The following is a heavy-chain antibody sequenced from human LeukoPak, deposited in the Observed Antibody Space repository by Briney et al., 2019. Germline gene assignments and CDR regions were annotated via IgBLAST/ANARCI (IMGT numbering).Heavy chain of an antibody. D-gene: IGHD5-18*01. CDR2: ISSSSTYI. V-gene: IGHV3-21*01. Sequence: PGGSLRLSCAASGFTFSSYGMTWVRQAPGKGREWVSSISSSSTYIYYTDSVKGRFTISRDNAKNSLYLQMNSLRAEDTAVYYCASSPNSYGHFDYWGQGTLVTVSS. CDR3: ASSPNSYGHFDY. CDR1: GFTFSSYG. J-gene: IGHJ4*02.